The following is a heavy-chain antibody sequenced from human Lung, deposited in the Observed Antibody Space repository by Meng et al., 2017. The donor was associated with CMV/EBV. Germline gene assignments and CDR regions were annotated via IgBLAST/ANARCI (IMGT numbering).Heavy chain of an antibody. V-gene: IGHV4-61*01. J-gene: IGHJ3*01. CDR1: GVSVTYNSYY. D-gene: IGHD3-9*01. CDR3: ARDRAWLGRGSFDF. CDR2: IYVSKNT. Sequence: LXCTVSGVSVTYNSYYWSWIRQSPGKGLEWIGYIYVSKNTKYNPSLQSRVTMSVDTTKNQVFLKLSSVTAADTAVYYCARDRAWLGRGSFDFWGQGXVVTVSS.